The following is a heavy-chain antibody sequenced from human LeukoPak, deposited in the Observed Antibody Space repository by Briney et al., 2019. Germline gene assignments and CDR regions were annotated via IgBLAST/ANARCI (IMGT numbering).Heavy chain of an antibody. CDR3: AKFEGATIPGWFND. J-gene: IGHJ4*02. CDR1: EF. D-gene: IGHD6-19*01. V-gene: IGHV3-23*01. Sequence: GGSLRLSCAASEFHGLGPLGSRKGAGVGLNYYADSVKGRFTISRDNSKNTLYLPMNSLRTEDTAVYFCAKFEGATIPGWFNDWGQGILVTVSS.